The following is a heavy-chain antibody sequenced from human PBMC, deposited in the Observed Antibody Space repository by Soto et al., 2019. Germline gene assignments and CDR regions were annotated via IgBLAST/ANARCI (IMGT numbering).Heavy chain of an antibody. CDR1: GYTLRELN. J-gene: IGHJ4*02. Sequence: ASVKVSCKVTGYTLRELNLHWVRLAPGKGLEWLAGYDLAKDETLYAQTVKGRITVTEDTSAVTAYMELRGLTFDDSAVDYCATGDQLSAEVTGISFSFWGQGTRVTVSS. CDR2: YDLAKDET. CDR3: ATGDQLSAEVTGISFSF. D-gene: IGHD2-21*02. V-gene: IGHV1-24*01.